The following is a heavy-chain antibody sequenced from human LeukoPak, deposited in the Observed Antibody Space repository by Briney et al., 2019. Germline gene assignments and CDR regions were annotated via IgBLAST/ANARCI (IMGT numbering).Heavy chain of an antibody. CDR2: IYYSGST. D-gene: IGHD6-13*01. V-gene: IGHV4-34*01. CDR3: ARDRDSSSWYRVNWFDP. Sequence: SETLSLTCAVYGGSFSGHYWGWIRQPPGKGLEWIGSIYYSGSTYYNPSLKSRVTISVDTSKNQFSLKLSSVTAADTAVYYCARDRDSSSWYRVNWFDPWGQGTLVTVSS. J-gene: IGHJ5*02. CDR1: GGSFSGHY.